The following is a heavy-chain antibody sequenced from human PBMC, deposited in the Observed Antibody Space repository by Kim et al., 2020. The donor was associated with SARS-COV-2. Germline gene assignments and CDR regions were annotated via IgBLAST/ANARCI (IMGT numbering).Heavy chain of an antibody. CDR3: AKGTTTLYYFDY. V-gene: IGHV3-9*01. Sequence: GYADSGKGRFTISRDNAKNSLYLQMNSLRAEDTALYYCAKGTTTLYYFDYWGQGTLVTVSS. J-gene: IGHJ4*02. D-gene: IGHD4-17*01.